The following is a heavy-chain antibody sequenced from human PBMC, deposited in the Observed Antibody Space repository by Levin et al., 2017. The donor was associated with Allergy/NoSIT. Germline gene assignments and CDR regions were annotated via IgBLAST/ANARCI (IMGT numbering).Heavy chain of an antibody. V-gene: IGHV1-2*02. CDR2: INPNSGGT. D-gene: IGHD2-2*01. CDR1: GYTFTGYY. CDR3: ARAQLLSRGYGMDV. Sequence: GESLKISCKASGYTFTGYYMHWVRQAPGQGLEWMGWINPNSGGTNYAQKFQGRVTMTRDTSISTAYMELSRLRSDDTAVYYCARAQLLSRGYGMDVWGQGTTVTVSS. J-gene: IGHJ6*02.